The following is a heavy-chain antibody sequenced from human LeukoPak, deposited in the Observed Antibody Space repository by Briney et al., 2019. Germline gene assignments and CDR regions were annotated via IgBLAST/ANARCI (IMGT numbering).Heavy chain of an antibody. CDR1: GGPISSSSYY. Sequence: KTSETLSLTCTVSGGPISSSSYYWGWIRQPPGKGLEWIGSIYYSGSTYYNPSLKSRVTISVDTSKNQFSLKLSSVTAADTAVYYCSISAYDFWTPYYFDYWGQGTLVTVSS. CDR2: IYYSGST. J-gene: IGHJ4*02. D-gene: IGHD3-3*01. V-gene: IGHV4-39*01. CDR3: SISAYDFWTPYYFDY.